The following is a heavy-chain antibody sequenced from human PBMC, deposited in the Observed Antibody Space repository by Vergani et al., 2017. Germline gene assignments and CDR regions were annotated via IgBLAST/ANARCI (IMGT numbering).Heavy chain of an antibody. J-gene: IGHJ4*02. D-gene: IGHD3-9*01. CDR1: GFSIDNGYY. CDR3: ARRSGIVYDIFSGTQYFFDF. CDR2: IYRTGRT. V-gene: IGHV4-38-2*01. Sequence: QVQLQESGPGLVKPSETLSLTCAVSGFSIDNGYYWDWIRQPPGKGLEWIGSIYRTGRTHFNPSLKSRVPISVDTSNNHFSLRLNSLTAADPAVYYCARRSGIVYDIFSGTQYFFDFWGQGTLVTVSS.